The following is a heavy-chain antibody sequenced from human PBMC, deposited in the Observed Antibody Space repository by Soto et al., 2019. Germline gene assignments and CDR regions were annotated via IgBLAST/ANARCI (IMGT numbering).Heavy chain of an antibody. D-gene: IGHD6-13*01. J-gene: IGHJ5*02. Sequence: SETLSLTCAVSGGSISRGGYSWGWVRQPPGKGLEWIGYIYHSGSTYYNPSLKGRVTISVDRSKNQFSLKLSSVTAADTAVYYCARGRQLVRSGPSNWFDPWGQGTLVTVSS. CDR3: ARGRQLVRSGPSNWFDP. V-gene: IGHV4-30-2*01. CDR2: IYHSGST. CDR1: GGSISRGGYS.